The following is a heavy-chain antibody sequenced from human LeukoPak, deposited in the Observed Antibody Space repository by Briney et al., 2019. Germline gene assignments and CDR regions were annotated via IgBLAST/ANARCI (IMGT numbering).Heavy chain of an antibody. CDR2: IYYSGST. CDR3: ARGRSEGSTSCYVDY. J-gene: IGHJ4*02. D-gene: IGHD2-2*01. Sequence: PSETLSLTCTVSGGSISSSSYYWGWIRQPPGKGLEWIGSIYYSGSTYYNPSLKSRVTISVDTSKNQFSLKLSSVTAADTAVYYCARGRSEGSTSCYVDYWGQGTLVTVSS. CDR1: GGSISSSSYY. V-gene: IGHV4-39*07.